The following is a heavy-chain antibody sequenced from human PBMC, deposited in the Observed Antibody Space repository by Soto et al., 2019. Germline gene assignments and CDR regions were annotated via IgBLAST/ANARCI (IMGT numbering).Heavy chain of an antibody. D-gene: IGHD3-3*01. CDR1: GGSISGSSYY. CDR3: ARQGLRFLGWWDYYYSGMDV. Sequence: PSETLALTCTISGGSISGSSYYWGWIRQPPGKGLEWIGSIYYSGSTYYSPSLKSRVTISVDTSKNQFSLKLSSVTAADTAVYYCARQGLRFLGWWDYYYSGMDVWGQGTTVTVSS. CDR2: IYYSGST. J-gene: IGHJ6*02. V-gene: IGHV4-39*01.